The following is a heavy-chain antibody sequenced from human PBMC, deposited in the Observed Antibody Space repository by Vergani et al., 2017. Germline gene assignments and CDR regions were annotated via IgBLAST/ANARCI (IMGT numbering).Heavy chain of an antibody. V-gene: IGHV2-70*15. CDR2: IDWDDDK. CDR3: ARIKSGSWSRGCGMDV. J-gene: IGHJ6*02. D-gene: IGHD6-13*01. Sequence: QVTLRESGPALVKPTQTLTLTCTFSGFSFSTSGMCVSWLRQPPGKALDWLARIDWDDDKYYSTSLKTRLTISKDTSKNQVVLTMTNMDPVDTATYYCARIKSGSWSRGCGMDVWGQGTTVTVAS. CDR1: GFSFSTSGMC.